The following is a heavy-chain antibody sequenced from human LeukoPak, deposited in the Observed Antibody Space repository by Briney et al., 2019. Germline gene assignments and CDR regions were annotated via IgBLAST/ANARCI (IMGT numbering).Heavy chain of an antibody. V-gene: IGHV4-61*02. J-gene: IGHJ6*02. Sequence: PSETLSLTCTVSGDSITSDNYYWIWIRQPAGTGLEWIGRISTSGTINYNPSLRSRVTMSVDTSKNQFSLKLSSVTAADTAVYYCARIIRDDGMDVWGQGTTATVFS. CDR2: ISTSGTI. CDR1: GDSITSDNYY. D-gene: IGHD3-3*02. CDR3: ARIIRDDGMDV.